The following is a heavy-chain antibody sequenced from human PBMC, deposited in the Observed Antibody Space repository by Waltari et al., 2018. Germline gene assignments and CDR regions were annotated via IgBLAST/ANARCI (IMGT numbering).Heavy chain of an antibody. CDR3: ARGGRPRAYYDSSGRQGDSDAFDI. J-gene: IGHJ3*02. CDR1: GGTFSSYA. Sequence: QVQLVQSGAEVKKPGSSVKVSCKASGGTFSSYAISWVRQAPGQGLEWMGGIIPIFGTANYAQKFQGRVTITADESTSTAYMELSSLRSEDTAVYYCARGGRPRAYYDSSGRQGDSDAFDIWGQGTMVTVSS. V-gene: IGHV1-69*12. D-gene: IGHD3-22*01. CDR2: IIPIFGTA.